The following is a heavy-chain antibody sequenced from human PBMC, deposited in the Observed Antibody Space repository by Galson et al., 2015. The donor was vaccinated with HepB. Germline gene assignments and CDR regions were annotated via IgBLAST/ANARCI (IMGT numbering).Heavy chain of an antibody. CDR2: INPSGGST. J-gene: IGHJ6*02. V-gene: IGHV1-46*01. D-gene: IGHD2-2*01. Sequence: VKVSCKASGYTFTSYYMHWVRQAPGQGLEWMGIINPSGGSTSYAQKFQGRVTMTRDTSTSTVYMELSSLRSEDTAVYYCARDLGYCSSTSCPLYYYGMDVWGQGTTVTVSS. CDR1: GYTFTSYY. CDR3: ARDLGYCSSTSCPLYYYGMDV.